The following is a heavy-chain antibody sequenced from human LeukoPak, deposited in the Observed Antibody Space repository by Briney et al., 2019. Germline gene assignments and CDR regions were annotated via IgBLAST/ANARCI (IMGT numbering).Heavy chain of an antibody. CDR2: IYTSGST. Sequence: SETLSLTCTVSGGSISSYYWSWIRQPAGKGLEWIGRIYTSGSTNYNPSLKSRVTMSVDTSENQFSLKLSSVTAADTAVYYCARDDGYGDYVRYFDYWGQGTLVTVSS. D-gene: IGHD4-17*01. J-gene: IGHJ4*02. V-gene: IGHV4-4*07. CDR1: GGSISSYY. CDR3: ARDDGYGDYVRYFDY.